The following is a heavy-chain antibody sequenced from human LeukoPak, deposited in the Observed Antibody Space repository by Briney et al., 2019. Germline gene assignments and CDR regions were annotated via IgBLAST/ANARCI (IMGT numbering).Heavy chain of an antibody. Sequence: GGSLRLSCAASGFTFSSYAMHWVRQAPGKGLEWVAVISYDGSNKYYADSVKGRFTISRDNSKNTLYLQMNSLRAEDTAVYYCAREGGITMIVVAALDYWGQGTLVTVSP. V-gene: IGHV3-30-3*01. CDR3: AREGGITMIVVAALDY. J-gene: IGHJ4*02. D-gene: IGHD3-22*01. CDR2: ISYDGSNK. CDR1: GFTFSSYA.